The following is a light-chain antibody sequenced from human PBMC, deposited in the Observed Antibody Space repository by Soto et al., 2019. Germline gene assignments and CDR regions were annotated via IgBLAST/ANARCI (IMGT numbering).Light chain of an antibody. Sequence: DIQLTQSPSFLSASVGDRVTITCRASQDISGYLAWYQQKPGKAPNLLIYAASTLQSGVPSRFSGSGSGTDFTLTISSLQPEDFATYSCQQLNSYPYTFGQGTKLEIK. V-gene: IGKV1-9*01. J-gene: IGKJ2*01. CDR1: QDISGY. CDR3: QQLNSYPYT. CDR2: AAS.